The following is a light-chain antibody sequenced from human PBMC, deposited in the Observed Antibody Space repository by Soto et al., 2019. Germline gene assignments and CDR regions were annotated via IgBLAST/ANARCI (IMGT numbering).Light chain of an antibody. Sequence: QSVLTQPLSASGTPGQTIAISCSGGSSNIGSQTVNWYQQLPGTAPRLLIYSNTQRPSGVPVRFSGSKSGTSASLAITGLQAEYEGDYYCAARDDSLNGVVFGGGTKLTVL. J-gene: IGLJ2*01. V-gene: IGLV1-44*01. CDR3: AARDDSLNGVV. CDR2: SNT. CDR1: SSNIGSQT.